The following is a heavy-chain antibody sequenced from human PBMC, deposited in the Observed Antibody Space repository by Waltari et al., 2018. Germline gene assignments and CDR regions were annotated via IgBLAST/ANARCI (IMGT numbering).Heavy chain of an antibody. CDR3: AKDAFGNTYVDH. CDR1: GLIISRYG. D-gene: IGHD3-10*01. V-gene: IGHV3-33*06. CDR2: IWFDGGQT. Sequence: QAQLVESGGGVVQPGMSLRLSCTGTGLIISRYGMLWVRQAPGKGLEWVALIWFDGGQTYYADSVRGRFTNSRDNSKNTLYLDMNSLKLNDTAIYYCAKDAFGNTYVDHWGQGTLVTVAS. J-gene: IGHJ4*02.